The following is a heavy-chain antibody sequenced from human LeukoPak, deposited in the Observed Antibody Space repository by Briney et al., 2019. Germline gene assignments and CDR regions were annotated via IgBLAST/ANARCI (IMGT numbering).Heavy chain of an antibody. D-gene: IGHD2-8*01. J-gene: IGHJ3*02. Sequence: PGGSLRLSCAASGFTVSSNYMSWVRQAPGKGLEWASVIYSGGSTYYADSVKGRFTISRDNSKNTLYLQMNSLRAEDTAVYYCARESEWSSAFDIWGQGTMVTVSS. CDR2: IYSGGST. V-gene: IGHV3-53*01. CDR3: ARESEWSSAFDI. CDR1: GFTVSSNY.